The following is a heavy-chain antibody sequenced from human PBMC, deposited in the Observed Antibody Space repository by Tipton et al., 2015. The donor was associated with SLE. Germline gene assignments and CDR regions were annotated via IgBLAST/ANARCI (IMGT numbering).Heavy chain of an antibody. V-gene: IGHV4-38-2*02. J-gene: IGHJ4*02. CDR3: AREVSSGWKGWFDY. CDR2: IYHSGST. CDR1: GYSISSGYY. Sequence: LRLSCAVSGYSISSGYYWGWIRQPPGKGLEWVGSIYHSGSTYYNPSLKSRVTISVDTSKNQFSLKLSSVTAADTAVYYCAREVSSGWKGWFDYWGQGTLVTVPS. D-gene: IGHD6-19*01.